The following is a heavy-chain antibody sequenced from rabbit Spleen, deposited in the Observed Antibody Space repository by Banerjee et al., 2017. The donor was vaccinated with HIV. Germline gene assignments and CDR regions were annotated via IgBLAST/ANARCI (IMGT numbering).Heavy chain of an antibody. D-gene: IGHD8-1*01. CDR1: GFSFINRNW. V-gene: IGHV1S45*01. CDR3: ARDSGTSFSSYGMDL. J-gene: IGHJ6*01. Sequence: QEQLEESGGDLVKPGASLTLTCTASGFSFINRNWICWVRQAPGKGLEWIGYIDPIFGAIYYANWVNGRFTISSHNAQNTVDLQLDSLTAADTATYFCARDSGTSFSSYGMDLWGQGTLVTVS. CDR2: IDPIFGAI.